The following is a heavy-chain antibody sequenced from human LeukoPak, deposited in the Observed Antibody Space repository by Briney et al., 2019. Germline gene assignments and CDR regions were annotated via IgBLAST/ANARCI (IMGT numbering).Heavy chain of an antibody. CDR2: ISGSGGST. Sequence: GGSLRLSCAASGFTFSSYAMSWVRQAPGKGLEWVLAISGSGGSTYYADSVKGRFTISRDNSKNTLYLQMSNLRADDTAVYYCAKGQRPQECGGDCDIPYYYVMDVWGQGTTVTVSS. V-gene: IGHV3-23*01. CDR3: AKGQRPQECGGDCDIPYYYVMDV. J-gene: IGHJ6*02. D-gene: IGHD2-21*02. CDR1: GFTFSSYA.